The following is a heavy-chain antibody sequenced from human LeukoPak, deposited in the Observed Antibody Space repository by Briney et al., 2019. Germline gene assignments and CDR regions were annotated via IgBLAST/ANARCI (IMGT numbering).Heavy chain of an antibody. CDR1: GFTFSSYS. V-gene: IGHV3-21*01. D-gene: IGHD6-19*01. Sequence: PGGSLRLSCAASGFTFSSYSMNWVRQAPGKGLEWVSSISSSSSYIYYADSVKGRFTIPRDNAKNSLHLQMNSLRAEDTAVYYCARRGYSSGSQFDYWGQGTLVTVSS. J-gene: IGHJ4*02. CDR3: ARRGYSSGSQFDY. CDR2: ISSSSSYI.